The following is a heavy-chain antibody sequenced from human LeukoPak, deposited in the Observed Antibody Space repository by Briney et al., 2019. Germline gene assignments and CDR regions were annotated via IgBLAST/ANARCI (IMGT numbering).Heavy chain of an antibody. Sequence: GGSLRLSCAASGFSFSSYSMNWVRQAPGKGLEWVSYISSSSSYIYYADSVKGRFTISRDNAKNSLYLQMSSLRAEDTAVYYCARDIDGSGSYYDAFDIWGQGTMVTVSS. V-gene: IGHV3-21*05. D-gene: IGHD3-10*01. CDR3: ARDIDGSGSYYDAFDI. J-gene: IGHJ3*02. CDR1: GFSFSSYS. CDR2: ISSSSSYI.